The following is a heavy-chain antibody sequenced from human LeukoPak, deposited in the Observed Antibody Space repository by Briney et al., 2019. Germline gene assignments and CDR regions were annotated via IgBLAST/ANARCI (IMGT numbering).Heavy chain of an antibody. J-gene: IGHJ4*02. CDR3: ARDLGSGYDSFDY. D-gene: IGHD5-12*01. V-gene: IGHV1-2*02. CDR2: INPNSGGT. Sequence: ASVKVSCKASGYTFTGYYMHWVRQAPGQGLEWMGWINPNSGGTNYAQKFQGRVTMTRDTSISTAYMELSRLRSGDTAVYYCARDLGSGYDSFDYWGQGTLVTVSS. CDR1: GYTFTGYY.